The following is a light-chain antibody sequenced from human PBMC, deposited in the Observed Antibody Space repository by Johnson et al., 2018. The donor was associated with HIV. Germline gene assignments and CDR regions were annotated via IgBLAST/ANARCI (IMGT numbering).Light chain of an antibody. V-gene: IGLV1-51*01. CDR1: SSNIGNNY. Sequence: QSVLTQPPSVSAAPGQKVTISCSGSSSNIGNNYVSWYQQIPGTAPKLLIYDNNKRPSGIPDRFSGSTSGTSATLGITGLQTGDEAEYYCGTWDSSLSAVVFGTGTKVTVL. J-gene: IGLJ1*01. CDR2: DNN. CDR3: GTWDSSLSAVV.